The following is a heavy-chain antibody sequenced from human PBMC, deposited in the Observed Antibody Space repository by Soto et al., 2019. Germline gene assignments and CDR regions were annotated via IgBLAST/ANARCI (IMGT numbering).Heavy chain of an antibody. J-gene: IGHJ4*02. CDR1: GFIFSSYG. D-gene: IGHD3-3*01. CDR2: IRYYGSKT. CDR3: ARVKQGRGGYDSPFDY. V-gene: IGHV3-33*01. Sequence: QVQLVESGGGVVQPGGSLRLSCAPSGFIFSSYGMHWVRQAPGKGLEWVAVIRYYGSKTYYEDSVKGRFTISRDNSKNTLYLQMNSLRAEDTAVYYWARVKQGRGGYDSPFDYWGQGTLVTVAS.